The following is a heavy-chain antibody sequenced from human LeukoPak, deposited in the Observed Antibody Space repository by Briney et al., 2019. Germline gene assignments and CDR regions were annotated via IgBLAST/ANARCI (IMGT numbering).Heavy chain of an antibody. J-gene: IGHJ4*02. CDR1: GGSISSYY. CDR2: IYCSGST. D-gene: IGHD1-26*01. CDR3: ARVGIVGATYPFGY. Sequence: SETLSLTCTVSGGSISSYYWSWIRQPPGKGLEWIGYIYCSGSTNYNPSLKSRVTISVDTSKNQFSLKLSSVTAADTAVYYCARVGIVGATYPFGYWGQGTLVTVSS. V-gene: IGHV4-59*01.